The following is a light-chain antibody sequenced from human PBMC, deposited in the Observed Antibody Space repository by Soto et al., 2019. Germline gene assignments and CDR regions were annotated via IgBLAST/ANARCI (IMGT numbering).Light chain of an antibody. CDR2: KAS. CDR1: QGLHSW. J-gene: IGKJ4*01. V-gene: IGKV1-5*03. CDR3: AQYEICMPHR. Sequence: SVPITCRASQGLHSWLAWSRQKPGKGPKLLIYKASNLESGVPSRFSGSGFGTDFTPTICFFLQDEDANEDSAQYEICMPHRFG.